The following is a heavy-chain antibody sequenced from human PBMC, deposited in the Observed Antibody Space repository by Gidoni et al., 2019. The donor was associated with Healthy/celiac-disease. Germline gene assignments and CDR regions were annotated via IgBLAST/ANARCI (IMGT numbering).Heavy chain of an antibody. CDR1: GFTFSSYA. CDR2: ISNDGSNK. V-gene: IGHV3-30-3*01. Sequence: QVQLVESGGGVVQPGRSLRLSCAASGFTFSSYAMHWVRQAPGKGLEWVAVISNDGSNKYYADSVKGRFTISRDNSKNTLYLQMNSLRAEDTAVYYCARDLGGMGATTFAFDIWGQGTMVTVSS. D-gene: IGHD1-26*01. CDR3: ARDLGGMGATTFAFDI. J-gene: IGHJ3*02.